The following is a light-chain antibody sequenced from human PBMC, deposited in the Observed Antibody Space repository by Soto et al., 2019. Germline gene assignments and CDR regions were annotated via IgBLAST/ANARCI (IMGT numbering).Light chain of an antibody. Sequence: QSALTQPASVSGSPGQSITISCTGTSSDVGGYNYVSWYQQHPGKAPNLIIYEVTNRPSGVSGRFSGAKSGNTASLTISGLQAEDEADYYCSSFTTSCTLGGFGGGTKLTVL. V-gene: IGLV2-14*01. CDR1: SSDVGGYNY. CDR3: SSFTTSCTLGG. CDR2: EVT. J-gene: IGLJ3*02.